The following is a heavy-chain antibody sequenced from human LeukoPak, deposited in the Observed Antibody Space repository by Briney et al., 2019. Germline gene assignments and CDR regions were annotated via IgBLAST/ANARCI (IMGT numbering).Heavy chain of an antibody. J-gene: IGHJ4*02. CDR1: GFTFSSYG. CDR3: ARGRYCSSTSCYTPFAY. CDR2: IRYDGSNK. V-gene: IGHV3-30*02. Sequence: GGPLRLSCAASGFTFSSYGMHWVRQAPGKGLEWVAFIRYDGSNKYYADSVKGRFTISRDNSKNTLYLQMNSLRAEDTAVYYCARGRYCSSTSCYTPFAYWGQGTLVTVSS. D-gene: IGHD2-2*02.